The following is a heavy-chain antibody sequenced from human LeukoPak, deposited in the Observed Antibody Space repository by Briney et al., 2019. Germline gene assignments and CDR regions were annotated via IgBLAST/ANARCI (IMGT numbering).Heavy chain of an antibody. J-gene: IGHJ4*02. CDR3: ARGSFEYSSSSDDIDY. D-gene: IGHD6-6*01. CDR1: GGSISSSSYY. Sequence: SETLSLTCTVSGGSISSSSYYWGWIRQPPGKGLEWIGSIYYSGSTYYNTSLKSRVTISVDTSKNRFSLKLGSVTAADTAVYYCARGSFEYSSSSDDIDYWGQGTLVTVSS. CDR2: IYYSGST. V-gene: IGHV4-39*01.